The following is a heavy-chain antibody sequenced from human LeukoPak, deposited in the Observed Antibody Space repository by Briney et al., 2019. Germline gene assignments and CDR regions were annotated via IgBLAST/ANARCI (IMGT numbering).Heavy chain of an antibody. V-gene: IGHV1-2*02. CDR3: AIIAVAGLAPFDY. D-gene: IGHD6-19*01. CDR2: INPNSGGT. CDR1: GYTFTGYY. J-gene: IGHJ4*02. Sequence: GASVKASCKASGYTFTGYYMHWVRQAPGQGVEGRGWINPNSGGTNYAQKFQGRVTMTSHTSITTAYMELSRLRSDDTAVYYCAIIAVAGLAPFDYWGQGTLVTVSS.